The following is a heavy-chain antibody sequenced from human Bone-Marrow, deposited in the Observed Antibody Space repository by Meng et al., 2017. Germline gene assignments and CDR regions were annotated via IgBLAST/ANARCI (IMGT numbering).Heavy chain of an antibody. V-gene: IGHV4-38-2*01. CDR2: IYHSGST. J-gene: IGHJ4*02. CDR1: GYSISSGYY. CDR3: ARVTVGELVFYFDY. Sequence: SETLSLTCAVSGYSISSGYYWCWIRQPPGKGLEWIGSIYHSGSTYYNPSLKSRVTISVDTSKNQSSLKLSSVTAADTAVYYCARVTVGELVFYFDYWGQGTLVTVSS. D-gene: IGHD1-26*01.